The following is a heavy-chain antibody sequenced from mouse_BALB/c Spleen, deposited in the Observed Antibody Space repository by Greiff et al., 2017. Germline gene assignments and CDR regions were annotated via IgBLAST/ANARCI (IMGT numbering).Heavy chain of an antibody. CDR2: IDPENGDT. CDR1: GFNIKDYY. CDR3: NAWSTPATDYFDY. Sequence: EVQLQQSGAELVRSGASVKLSCTASGFNIKDYYMHWVKQRPEQGLEWIGWIDPENGDTEYAPKFQGKATMTADTSSNTAYLQLSSLTSEDTAVYYCNAWSTPATDYFDYWGQGTTLTVSS. V-gene: IGHV14-4*02. J-gene: IGHJ2*01. D-gene: IGHD1-2*01.